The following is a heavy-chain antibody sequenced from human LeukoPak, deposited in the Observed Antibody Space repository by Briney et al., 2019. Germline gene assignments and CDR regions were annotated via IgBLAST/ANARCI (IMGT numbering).Heavy chain of an antibody. J-gene: IGHJ3*02. CDR3: ARLGERTTMIRGVIVEAFDI. CDR1: GFAFSSYD. Sequence: PGGSLRLSCAASGFAFSSYDMNWVRQAPGKGLEWVSYIRSSGSIIYYADSVKGRFTISRDNAQNSLHLQMNSLRDEDTAVHYCARLGERTTMIRGVIVEAFDIWGQGTMVTVSS. V-gene: IGHV3-48*03. D-gene: IGHD3-10*01. CDR2: IRSSGSII.